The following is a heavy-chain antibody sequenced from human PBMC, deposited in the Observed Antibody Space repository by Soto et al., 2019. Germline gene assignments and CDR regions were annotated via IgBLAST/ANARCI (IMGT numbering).Heavy chain of an antibody. J-gene: IGHJ5*02. CDR2: IIPILGIA. D-gene: IGHD5-12*01. V-gene: IGHV1-69*02. CDR1: GGTFSSYT. CDR3: ARARDSGYGPPTTIGDWFDP. Sequence: ASVKVSCKASGGTFSSYTISWVRQAPGQGLEWMGRIIPILGIANYAQKFQGRVTITADKSTSTAYMELSSLRPEETAVYSCARARDSGYGPPTTIGDWFDPWGRGTLVTVSS.